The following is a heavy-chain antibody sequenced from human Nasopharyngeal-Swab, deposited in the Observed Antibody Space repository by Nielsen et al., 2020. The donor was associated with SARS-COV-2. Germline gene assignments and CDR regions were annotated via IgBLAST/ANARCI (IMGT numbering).Heavy chain of an antibody. Sequence: SDTLSLTCSVSDDSLRRGGFYWTWIRQPAGRGLEVIGRTSIRGTTNYSPPFKNRVTMSLDTYKKQFFLRLASVSAADTAIYYCARGRPGTYYTYYYGLDVWGQGTTVTVSS. J-gene: IGHJ6*02. V-gene: IGHV4-61*02. CDR1: DDSLRRGGFY. D-gene: IGHD1-26*01. CDR3: ARGRPGTYYTYYYGLDV. CDR2: TSIRGTT.